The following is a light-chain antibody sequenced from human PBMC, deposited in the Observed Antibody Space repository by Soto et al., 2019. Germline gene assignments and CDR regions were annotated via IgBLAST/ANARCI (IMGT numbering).Light chain of an antibody. CDR3: QQYKNWPLST. Sequence: EILMTQSPATLSVSPGERVTLSCRASQGVSGNLAWYQKKPGQAPRLNVYDASTRASGLPARFSGRGSGTEFTLTISSLQSEDFAVYYCQQYKNWPLSTFGQGTKVEIK. V-gene: IGKV3-15*01. CDR1: QGVSGN. CDR2: DAS. J-gene: IGKJ1*01.